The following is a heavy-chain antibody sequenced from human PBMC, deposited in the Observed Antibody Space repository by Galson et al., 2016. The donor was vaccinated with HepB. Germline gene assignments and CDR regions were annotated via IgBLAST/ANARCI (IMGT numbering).Heavy chain of an antibody. CDR2: IIPMFGTP. CDR3: ARDLWDGYSPWALGY. Sequence: SVKVSCKASGGTFSSFAISWVRQAPGHGPEWMGRIIPMFGTPNYAQNFQGRVTITADESTSTAYMELSSLTSEDTAVYYCARDLWDGYSPWALGYWGQGSLVTVSS. CDR1: GGTFSSFA. V-gene: IGHV1-69*13. D-gene: IGHD5-24*01. J-gene: IGHJ4*02.